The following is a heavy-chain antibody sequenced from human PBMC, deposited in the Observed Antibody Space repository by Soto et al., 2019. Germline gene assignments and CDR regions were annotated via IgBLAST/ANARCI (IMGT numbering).Heavy chain of an antibody. CDR2: ISYVGSNK. CDR1: GFTFSSYG. Sequence: ESGGGVVQPGRSLRLSCAASGFTFSSYGMHWVRQAPGKGREWVAVISYVGSNKDYADSVKGRFTISRDNSKNTLYLQMNSLRAEDTAVYYCAKVAIYCSGGSCCEIYYYYMDVWGKGTTVTVSS. V-gene: IGHV3-30*18. CDR3: AKVAIYCSGGSCCEIYYYYMDV. J-gene: IGHJ6*03. D-gene: IGHD2-15*01.